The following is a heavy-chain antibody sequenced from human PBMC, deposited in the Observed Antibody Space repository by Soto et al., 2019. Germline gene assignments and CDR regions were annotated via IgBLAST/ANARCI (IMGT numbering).Heavy chain of an antibody. CDR3: ARDSPPPYYSYYGMDV. CDR1: GFTFSSYS. V-gene: IGHV3-48*02. CDR2: ISSSSSTI. J-gene: IGHJ6*02. Sequence: GGSLRLSCAASGFTFSSYSMNWVRQAPGKGLEWVSYISSSSSTIYYADSVKGRFTISRDNAKNSLYLQMNSLRDEDTDVYYCARDSPPPYYSYYGMDVWGQGTTVTVSS.